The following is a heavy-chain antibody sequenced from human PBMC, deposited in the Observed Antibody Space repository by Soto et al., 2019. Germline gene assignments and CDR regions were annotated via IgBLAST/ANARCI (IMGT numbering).Heavy chain of an antibody. V-gene: IGHV3-33*01. Sequence: PGGSLRLSCAASGFTFSSYGMHWVRQAPGKGLEWVAVIWYDGSNKYYADSVKGRFTISRDNSKNTLYLQMNSLRAEDTAVYYCAGDSGYDFWSGYYRYYYGMDVWGQGTTVTVSS. CDR3: AGDSGYDFWSGYYRYYYGMDV. CDR2: IWYDGSNK. CDR1: GFTFSSYG. J-gene: IGHJ6*02. D-gene: IGHD3-3*01.